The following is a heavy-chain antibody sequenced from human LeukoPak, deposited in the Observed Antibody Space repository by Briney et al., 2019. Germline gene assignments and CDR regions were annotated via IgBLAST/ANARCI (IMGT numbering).Heavy chain of an antibody. V-gene: IGHV3-48*01. CDR2: ISSSSSTI. Sequence: GGSLRPSCAASGFTLSSHSMNWVRQPPGRGREWVSYISSSSSTIYYADSVKGRFTISRDNAKNSLYLQMNSLRAEDTAVYYCARGAYYYEDWGQGTLVTVSS. CDR1: GFTLSSHS. CDR3: ARGAYYYED. J-gene: IGHJ4*02.